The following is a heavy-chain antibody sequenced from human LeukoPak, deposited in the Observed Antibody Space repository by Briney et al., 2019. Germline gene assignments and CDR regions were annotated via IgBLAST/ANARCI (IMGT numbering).Heavy chain of an antibody. J-gene: IGHJ4*02. Sequence: SETLSLTCSVSGGSVSITTYYWSWIRQPPGKGLEWIGYIWNSGNTRYNPSLKSRLTISVDTSKNQFSLKLSSGTAADTAIYYCAKEAAYYNSGSRPIDSWGQGTLVTVSS. CDR3: AKEAAYYNSGSRPIDS. CDR2: IWNSGNT. CDR1: GGSVSITTYY. D-gene: IGHD3-10*01. V-gene: IGHV4-61*01.